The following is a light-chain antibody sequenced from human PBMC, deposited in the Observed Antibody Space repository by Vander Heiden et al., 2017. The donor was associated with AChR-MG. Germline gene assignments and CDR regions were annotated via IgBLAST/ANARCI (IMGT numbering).Light chain of an antibody. CDR1: QSISDR. J-gene: IGKJ1*01. CDR3: QHENSYPWT. Sequence: DIQMTQSPSTLSASVGDRVTITCRASQSISDRLAWYQQKPETAPKLLIYKASTLEGGVPSRFSGSGSGTEFTLTISSLQPDDFATYSCQHENSYPWTFGQGTRVEV. CDR2: KAS. V-gene: IGKV1-5*03.